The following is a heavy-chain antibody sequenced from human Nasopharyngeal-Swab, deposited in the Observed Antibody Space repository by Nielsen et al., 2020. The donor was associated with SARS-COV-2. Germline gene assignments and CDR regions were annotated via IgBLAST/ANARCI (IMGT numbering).Heavy chain of an antibody. CDR3: ARDQNYDSSGYLGR. D-gene: IGHD3-22*01. V-gene: IGHV3-11*04. CDR1: GFTFSDYY. J-gene: IGHJ4*02. CDR2: MSNSGSTI. Sequence: GESLKISCVASGFTFSDYYMSWIRQAPGKGLEWVSYMSNSGSTIYYADSVKGRFTISRDNAKSSLYLQMNSLRAEDTAVYYCARDQNYDSSGYLGRWGQGTLVTVSS.